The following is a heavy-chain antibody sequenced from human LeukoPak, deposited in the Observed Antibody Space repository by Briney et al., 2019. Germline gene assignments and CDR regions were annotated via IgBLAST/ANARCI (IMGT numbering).Heavy chain of an antibody. V-gene: IGHV3-33*01. CDR3: ARDQGYSSSGGDY. D-gene: IGHD6-13*01. CDR2: IWYDGSNK. Sequence: GGSLRLSCAASGFTFSSYGMHWVRQAPGKGLEWVAVIWYDGSNKYYADSVKGRFTISRDNSKNTLYLQMNSLRAEDMAVYYCARDQGYSSSGGDYWGQGTLVTVSS. CDR1: GFTFSSYG. J-gene: IGHJ4*02.